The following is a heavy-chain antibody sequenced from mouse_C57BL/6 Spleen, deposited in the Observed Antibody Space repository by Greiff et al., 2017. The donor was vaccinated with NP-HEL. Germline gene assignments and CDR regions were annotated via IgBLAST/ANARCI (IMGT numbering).Heavy chain of an antibody. Sequence: EVQLQQSGPELVKPGASVKISCKASGYTFTDYYMNWVKQSHGKSLEWIGDINPNNGGTSYNQKFKGKATLTVGKSSSTAYMELRSLTSEDSAVYYCARRGRGNYEAWFAYWGQGTLVTVSA. J-gene: IGHJ3*01. D-gene: IGHD2-1*01. CDR2: INPNNGGT. CDR3: ARRGRGNYEAWFAY. V-gene: IGHV1-26*01. CDR1: GYTFTDYY.